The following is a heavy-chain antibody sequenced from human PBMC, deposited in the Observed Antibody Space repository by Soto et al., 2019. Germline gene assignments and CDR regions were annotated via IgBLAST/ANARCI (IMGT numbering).Heavy chain of an antibody. J-gene: IGHJ4*02. V-gene: IGHV3-23*01. D-gene: IGHD3-10*01. CDR2: ITNTGGDT. CDR1: GFTFSSNA. CDR3: ARVSGESYPGSRVFDS. Sequence: EVQLLESGGDLVQPGGSLRLSCAASGFTFSSNAMSWVRQAPGKGLEWVSVITNTGGDTLYADSVKGRFTISRDNSKNTLYLQMNSLRAEDTAIYYCARVSGESYPGSRVFDSWGQGTRVTVSS.